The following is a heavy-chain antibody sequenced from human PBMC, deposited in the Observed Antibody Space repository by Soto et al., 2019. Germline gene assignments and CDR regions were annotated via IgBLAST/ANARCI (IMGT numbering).Heavy chain of an antibody. CDR1: GFTVSSNY. Sequence: GGSLRLSCAASGFTVSSNYMSWVRQAPGKGLEWVSVIYSGGSTYYADSVKGRFTISRDNSKNTLYLQMNSLRAEDTAVYYCARVAYDFWSGRGFDPWGQGTLVTVSS. CDR3: ARVAYDFWSGRGFDP. J-gene: IGHJ5*02. D-gene: IGHD3-3*01. CDR2: IYSGGST. V-gene: IGHV3-66*01.